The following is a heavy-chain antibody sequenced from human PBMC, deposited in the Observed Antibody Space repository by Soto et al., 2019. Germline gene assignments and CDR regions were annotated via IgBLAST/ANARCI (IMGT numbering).Heavy chain of an antibody. D-gene: IGHD6-19*01. V-gene: IGHV3-9*01. CDR3: AKDKSVAGISSFDY. CDR2: ISWNSGSI. CDR1: GFTFDDYA. Sequence: GGSLRLSCAASGFTFDDYAMHWVRQAPGKGLEWVSGISWNSGSIGYADSVKGRFTISRDNAKNSLYLQMNSLRAEDTALYYCAKDKSVAGISSFDYWGQGTLVTAPQ. J-gene: IGHJ4*02.